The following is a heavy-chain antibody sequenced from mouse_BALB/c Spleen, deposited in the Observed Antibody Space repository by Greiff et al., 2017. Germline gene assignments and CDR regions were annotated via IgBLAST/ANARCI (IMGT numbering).Heavy chain of an antibody. CDR1: GYSITSGY. V-gene: IGHV3-8*02. J-gene: IGHJ3*01. CDR2: ISYSGST. CDR3: ARSVYYGSGQGAY. D-gene: IGHD1-1*01. Sequence: DVQLQESGPSLVKPSQSLTFSCSASGYSITSGYMNWIRQLPGQKLEYMGYISYSGSTNYNPSLKSRISITRDTSTNQYYLQLNSVTTEDTATYYCARSVYYGSGQGAYWGQGTLVTVSA.